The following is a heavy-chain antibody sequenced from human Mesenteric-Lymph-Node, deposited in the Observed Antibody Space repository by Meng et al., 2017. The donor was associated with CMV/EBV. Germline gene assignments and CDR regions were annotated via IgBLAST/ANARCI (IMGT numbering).Heavy chain of an antibody. V-gene: IGHV3-21*01. Sequence: GGSLRLSCAASGFTFSIYSMNWVRQAPGKGLEWVSSISSSSSYIYYADSVKGRFTISRDNAKNSLYLQMNSLRAEDTAVYYCAKGGGYYTDDAFDIWGQGTMVTVSS. CDR3: AKGGGYYTDDAFDI. CDR1: GFTFSIYS. J-gene: IGHJ3*02. CDR2: ISSSSSYI. D-gene: IGHD3-3*01.